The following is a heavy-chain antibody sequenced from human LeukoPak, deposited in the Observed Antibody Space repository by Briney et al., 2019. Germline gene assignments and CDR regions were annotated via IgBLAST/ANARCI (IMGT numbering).Heavy chain of an antibody. Sequence: SETLSLTCTVSGGSISSSSYYWGWIRQPPGKGLEWIGSIYYSGSTYYNPSLKSRVTISVDTSKNQFSLKLSSVTAADTAVYYCARDQGVSDIVATIRGSPGGWGQGTLVTVSS. CDR2: IYYSGST. CDR3: ARDQGVSDIVATIRGSPGG. V-gene: IGHV4-39*07. D-gene: IGHD5-12*01. CDR1: GGSISSSSYY. J-gene: IGHJ4*02.